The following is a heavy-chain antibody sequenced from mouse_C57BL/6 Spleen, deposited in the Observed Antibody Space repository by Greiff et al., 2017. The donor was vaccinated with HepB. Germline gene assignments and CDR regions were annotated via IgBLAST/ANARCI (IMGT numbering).Heavy chain of an antibody. V-gene: IGHV1-22*01. CDR2: INPNNGGT. J-gene: IGHJ4*01. CDR3: ASGLFYAMDY. CDR1: GYTFTDYN. Sequence: EVQLVESGPELVKPGASVKMSCKASGYTFTDYNMHWVKQSHGKSLEWIGYINPNNGGTSYNQKFKGKATLTVNKSSSTAYMELRSLTSEDSAVYYCASGLFYAMDYWGQGTSVTVSS.